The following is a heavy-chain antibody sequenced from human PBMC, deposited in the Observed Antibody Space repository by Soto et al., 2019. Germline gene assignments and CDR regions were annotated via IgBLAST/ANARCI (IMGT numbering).Heavy chain of an antibody. J-gene: IGHJ6*02. CDR1: GFSFSSYA. CDR2: ISYDGVNT. CDR3: ARAPPRGIEAPGTGGSGMDV. Sequence: QVQVVESGGGVVHPGRSLRLSCAASGFSFSSYAMHWVRQSPGKGLEWVAVISYDGVNTYYAESVKGRFTISRDSSKNTVYLHMNSLRNEDTAVYYCARAPPRGIEAPGTGGSGMDVWGQGTTVTVSS. D-gene: IGHD6-13*01. V-gene: IGHV3-30-3*01.